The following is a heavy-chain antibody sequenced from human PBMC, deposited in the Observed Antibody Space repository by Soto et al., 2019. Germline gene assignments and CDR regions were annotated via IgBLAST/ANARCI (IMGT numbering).Heavy chain of an antibody. V-gene: IGHV3-30*03. CDR3: ASGRGYCSESSCSYFDYFQH. D-gene: IGHD2-2*01. CDR1: GLTFNTYA. Sequence: QVQLVESGGGVGQPGTSLRLSCAASGLTFNTYAMNWIRLAPGKGLEWVAVISNDGSNKYYADSVKGRFTISRDNSKNTVHLQMNSLRGEDTGVYYCASGRGYCSESSCSYFDYFQHWGQGALVIVST. CDR2: ISNDGSNK. J-gene: IGHJ1*01.